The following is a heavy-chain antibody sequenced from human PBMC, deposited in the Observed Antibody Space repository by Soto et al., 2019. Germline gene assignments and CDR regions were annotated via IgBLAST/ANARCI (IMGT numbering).Heavy chain of an antibody. CDR2: ISYDGSNK. D-gene: IGHD6-19*01. Sequence: GGSLRLSCAASGFTFSSYAMHWVRQAPGKGLEWVAVISYDGSNKYYADSVKGRFTISRDNSKNTLYLQMNSLRAEDTAVYYCARVTIAVAGGDYFDYWGQGTLVTVSS. CDR3: ARVTIAVAGGDYFDY. V-gene: IGHV3-30-3*01. J-gene: IGHJ4*02. CDR1: GFTFSSYA.